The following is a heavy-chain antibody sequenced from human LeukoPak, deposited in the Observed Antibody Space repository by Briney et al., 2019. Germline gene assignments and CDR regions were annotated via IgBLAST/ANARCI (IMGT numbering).Heavy chain of an antibody. Sequence: PGGSLRLSCTASGFKFSSYYMSWVRQTPGKGLLWVSLITSDGRTTTYADSVKGRFTISRDNAKNTLYLQLNNLGAEDTALYYCTRDNSGSMDYWGQGALVTVSS. CDR1: GFKFSSYY. D-gene: IGHD2-21*01. V-gene: IGHV3-74*01. CDR3: TRDNSGSMDY. J-gene: IGHJ4*02. CDR2: ITSDGRTT.